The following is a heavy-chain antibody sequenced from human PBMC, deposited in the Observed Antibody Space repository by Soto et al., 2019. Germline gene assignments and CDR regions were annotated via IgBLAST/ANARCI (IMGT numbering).Heavy chain of an antibody. CDR3: AKATATGGGAFDI. J-gene: IGHJ3*02. CDR1: GCICSSYD. V-gene: IGHV3-23*01. Sequence: PGGSLRISCAVSGCICSSYDMSWVRQAPGKGLEWVSTILVGGSTHYEDSVKGRFTISRDTSKNTVYLQMSSLTAGDTALYYCAKATATGGGAFDICGQGTMVTVSS. D-gene: IGHD2-8*02. CDR2: ILVGGST.